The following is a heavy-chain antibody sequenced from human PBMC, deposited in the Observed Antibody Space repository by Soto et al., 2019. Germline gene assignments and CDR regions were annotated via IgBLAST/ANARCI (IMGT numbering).Heavy chain of an antibody. V-gene: IGHV4-59*01. CDR3: ARGKFPFTFDY. J-gene: IGHJ4*02. CDR2: IYYSGST. Sequence: SETLSLTCTVSGGSISTYYLSWIRQPPGKGLEWIGYIYYSGSTNYNPSLKSRVTISEDASKNQFSLKLSSVTAADTAVYYCARGKFPFTFDYWGQGTLVTVSS. D-gene: IGHD3-10*01. CDR1: GGSISTYY.